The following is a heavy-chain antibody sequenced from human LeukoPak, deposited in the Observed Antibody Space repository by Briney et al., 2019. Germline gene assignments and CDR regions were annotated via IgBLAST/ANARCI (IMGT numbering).Heavy chain of an antibody. V-gene: IGHV3-23*01. CDR3: AKAPITMVRGVIISPPDY. D-gene: IGHD3-10*01. Sequence: QPGGSLRLSCAASGFTFSSYAMSWVRQAPGKGLEWVSAISGSGGSTYYADSVKGRFTISRDNSKNTLYLQMNSLRAEDTAVYYCAKAPITMVRGVIISPPDYWGQGTLVTVSS. J-gene: IGHJ4*02. CDR2: ISGSGGST. CDR1: GFTFSSYA.